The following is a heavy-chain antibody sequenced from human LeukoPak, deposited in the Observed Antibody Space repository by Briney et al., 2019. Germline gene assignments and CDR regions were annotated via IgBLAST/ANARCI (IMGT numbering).Heavy chain of an antibody. V-gene: IGHV1-8*02. D-gene: IGHD3-22*01. CDR2: MNPNSGNT. J-gene: IGHJ4*02. Sequence: ASVKVSCKASGYTFTSYGISWVRQAPGQGLEWMGWMNPNSGNTGYAQKFQGRVTMTRNTYITTAYMELSSLRSEDTAVYYCARVEYVSGYSHVYWGQGTLVTVSS. CDR3: ARVEYVSGYSHVY. CDR1: GYTFTSYG.